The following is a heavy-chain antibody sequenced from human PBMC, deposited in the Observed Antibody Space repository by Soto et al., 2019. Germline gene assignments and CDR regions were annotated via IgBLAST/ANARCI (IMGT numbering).Heavy chain of an antibody. J-gene: IGHJ6*02. Sequence: QVQLVQSGAEVKKPGASVKVSCKASGYTFTSYYMHWVRQAPGQGLEWMGIINPSGGSTSYAQKFQGRVTMTRDTSTSTVYMELSSLRSEDTAVYYCARPSPYYYGSGSYAPLYYYGMDVWGQGTTVTVSS. V-gene: IGHV1-46*01. CDR1: GYTFTSYY. CDR2: INPSGGST. D-gene: IGHD3-10*01. CDR3: ARPSPYYYGSGSYAPLYYYGMDV.